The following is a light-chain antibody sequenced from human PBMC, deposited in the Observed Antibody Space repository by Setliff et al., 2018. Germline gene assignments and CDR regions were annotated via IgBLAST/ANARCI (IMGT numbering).Light chain of an antibody. Sequence: QSALTQPASLSGSPGQSITISCAGTSSDVGAYSHVSWYQQYPGKAPKLMISEVSNRPSGVSYRFSGSKSGNTASLTISGLQAEDEADYYCMSYTTIRTYVFGTGTKVTVL. J-gene: IGLJ1*01. CDR3: MSYTTIRTYV. CDR1: SSDVGAYSH. CDR2: EVS. V-gene: IGLV2-14*01.